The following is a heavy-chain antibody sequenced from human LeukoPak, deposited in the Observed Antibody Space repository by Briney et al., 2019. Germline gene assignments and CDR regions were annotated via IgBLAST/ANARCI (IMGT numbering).Heavy chain of an antibody. CDR1: GGSISSGDYY. J-gene: IGHJ3*02. CDR2: IHYSGST. Sequence: TSETLSLTCTVSGGSISSGDYYWSWIRQPPGKGLEWIGYIHYSGSTYYNPSLKSRVTISVDTSKNQFSLKLSSVTAADTAVYYCASATIGYCSGGSCYTDAFDIWGQGTMVTVSS. D-gene: IGHD2-15*01. CDR3: ASATIGYCSGGSCYTDAFDI. V-gene: IGHV4-30-4*01.